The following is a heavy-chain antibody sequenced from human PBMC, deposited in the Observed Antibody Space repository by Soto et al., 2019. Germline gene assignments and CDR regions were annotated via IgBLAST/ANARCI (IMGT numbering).Heavy chain of an antibody. J-gene: IGHJ4*02. CDR1: GFTFSSYG. CDR2: ISSSGNYI. V-gene: IGHV3-21*01. CDR3: ANGYGSTI. D-gene: IGHD3-10*01. Sequence: PGGSLRLSCAASGFTFSSYGMNWVRQAPGKGLEWVSSISSSGNYIYYADSVKGRFTISRDNAKNSLCLQMNSLRAEDTAVYYCANGYGSTIWGQGTLVTVSS.